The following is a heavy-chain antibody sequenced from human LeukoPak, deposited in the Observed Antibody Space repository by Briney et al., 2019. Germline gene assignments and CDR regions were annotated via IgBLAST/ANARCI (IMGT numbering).Heavy chain of an antibody. CDR3: ARQTRQCSGGSCYSDL. D-gene: IGHD2-15*01. CDR2: IYPVDSDT. Sequence: GESLNISCKGSGYSFSSHWIGWVRQMPGKGLEWMGIIYPVDSDTTYSPSFQGQVTMSADKSISTVYLQVNRLKASDTAMYYCARQTRQCSGGSCYSDLWGQGTLVTVSS. J-gene: IGHJ4*02. V-gene: IGHV5-51*01. CDR1: GYSFSSHW.